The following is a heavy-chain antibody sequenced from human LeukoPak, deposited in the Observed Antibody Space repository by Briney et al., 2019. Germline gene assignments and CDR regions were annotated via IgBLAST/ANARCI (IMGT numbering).Heavy chain of an antibody. Sequence: ASVKVSCKASGYTFTSYYMHWVRQAPGQGLEWMGIINPSGGSTSYAQKFQGRVTMTRDTSTSTVYMELSSLRSEDTAVYYCARDGSPSGIAAVAQDYWGQGTLVTVSS. V-gene: IGHV1-46*01. J-gene: IGHJ4*02. CDR2: INPSGGST. D-gene: IGHD6-13*01. CDR1: GYTFTSYY. CDR3: ARDGSPSGIAAVAQDY.